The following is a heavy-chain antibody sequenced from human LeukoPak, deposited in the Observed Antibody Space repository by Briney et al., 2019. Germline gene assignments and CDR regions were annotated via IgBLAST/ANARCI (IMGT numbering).Heavy chain of an antibody. J-gene: IGHJ4*02. CDR1: GFTFSNG. CDR3: AKSTYYYDSSGYYSPAFDY. D-gene: IGHD3-22*01. Sequence: GGSLRLSCAASGFTFSNGMHWVRQAPGKGLEWVSFIRYDGSDKYYADSVKGRFTISRDNSKNTLYLQMNSLRAEDTAVYYCAKSTYYYDSSGYYSPAFDYWGQGTLVTVSS. CDR2: IRYDGSDK. V-gene: IGHV3-30*02.